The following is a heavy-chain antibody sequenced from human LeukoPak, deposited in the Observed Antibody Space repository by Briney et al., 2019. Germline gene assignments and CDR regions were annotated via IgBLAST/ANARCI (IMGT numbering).Heavy chain of an antibody. J-gene: IGHJ4*02. CDR3: VTTVTTSYGDY. V-gene: IGHV3-64D*06. CDR1: GLTFSSYA. CDR2: ISSNGGST. Sequence: PGGSLRLSCSASGLTFSSYAMHWVRQAPGRGLEYVSAISSNGGSTYYADSVKGRFTISRDNSKNTLYLQMSSLRAEDTAVYYCVTTVTTSYGDYWGQGTLVTVSS. D-gene: IGHD4-17*01.